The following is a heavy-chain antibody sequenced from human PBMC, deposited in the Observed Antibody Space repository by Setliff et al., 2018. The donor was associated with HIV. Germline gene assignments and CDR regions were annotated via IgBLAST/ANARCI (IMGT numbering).Heavy chain of an antibody. CDR3: ARDDHYYDMGSILSDWFFDL. CDR1: GGSLSSTTYY. Sequence: ASETLSLTCTVSGGSLSSTTYYWGWIRQPPGKGLEWIGIIDYSGNTYYNPSLKSRITISVDTSKNQFSLKLSSVTAADTAVYYCARDDHYYDMGSILSDWFFDLWDRGTLVTVSS. D-gene: IGHD3-22*01. V-gene: IGHV4-39*07. CDR2: IDYSGNT. J-gene: IGHJ2*01.